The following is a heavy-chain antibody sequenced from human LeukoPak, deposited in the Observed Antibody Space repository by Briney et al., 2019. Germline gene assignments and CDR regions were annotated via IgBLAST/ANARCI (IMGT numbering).Heavy chain of an antibody. CDR1: GGSISSYY. J-gene: IGHJ5*02. CDR3: ARADKPPPYCGGDCYWVWFDP. D-gene: IGHD2-21*02. V-gene: IGHV4-59*12. CDR2: IYYSGST. Sequence: SETLSLTCTVSGGSISSYYWSWIRQPPGKGLEWIGYIYYSGSTNYNPSLKSRVTISVDTSKNQFSLKLSPVTAADTAVYYCARADKPPPYCGGDCYWVWFDPWGQGTLVTVSS.